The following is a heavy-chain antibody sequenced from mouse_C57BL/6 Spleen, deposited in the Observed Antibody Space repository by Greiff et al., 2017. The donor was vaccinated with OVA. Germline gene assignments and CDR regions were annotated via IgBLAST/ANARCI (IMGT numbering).Heavy chain of an antibody. CDR3: ARGGEEGYSNSYAMDY. V-gene: IGHV1-26*01. CDR1: GYTFTDYY. Sequence: EVQLQQSGPELVKPGASVKISCKASGYTFTDYYMNWVKQSHGKSLEWIGDINPNTGGTSYNQKFKGKATLTVDKSSSTAYMELRSLTSEDSAVYYCARGGEEGYSNSYAMDYWGQGTSVTVSS. D-gene: IGHD2-5*01. J-gene: IGHJ4*01. CDR2: INPNTGGT.